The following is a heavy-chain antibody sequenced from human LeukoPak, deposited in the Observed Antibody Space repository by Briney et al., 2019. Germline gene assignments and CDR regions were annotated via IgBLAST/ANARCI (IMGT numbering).Heavy chain of an antibody. CDR1: GFTFSSYE. J-gene: IGHJ5*02. V-gene: IGHV3-48*03. CDR2: ISSSATHI. D-gene: IGHD3-9*01. CDR3: ARGTYDTLIPNWFDP. Sequence: GASLTLSCAASGFTFSSYEFNWVRQAPGKGLESLSYISSSATHIYYADSVEGRFTISRDNAKNSLYLRLSSVRAEDTAIYYCARGTYDTLIPNWFDPWGQGTLVTVSS.